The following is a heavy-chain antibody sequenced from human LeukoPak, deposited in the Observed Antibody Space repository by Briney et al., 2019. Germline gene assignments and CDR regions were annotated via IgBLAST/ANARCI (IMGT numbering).Heavy chain of an antibody. V-gene: IGHV3-30*03. J-gene: IGHJ4*02. Sequence: GGSLRLSCAASGFTFSSYGMHWVRQAPGKGLEWVAVISYDGSNKYYADSVKGRFTISRDNAENTLYLQMNSLRAEDTAVYYCARDLHSSSWFSSPFFDSWGQGTLVTVSS. CDR2: ISYDGSNK. CDR1: GFTFSSYG. CDR3: ARDLHSSSWFSSPFFDS. D-gene: IGHD6-13*01.